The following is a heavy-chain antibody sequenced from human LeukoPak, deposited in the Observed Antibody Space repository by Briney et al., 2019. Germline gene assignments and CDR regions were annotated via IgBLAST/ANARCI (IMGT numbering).Heavy chain of an antibody. Sequence: SVKVSCKASGGTLSSYAINWVRQAPGQGLEWMGGIIPMFGTPNYAQRVQGRVTITADESTSTAYMELRSLRSEDTAVYYCATNGLERRFFSYWGQGTLVTVSS. J-gene: IGHJ4*02. CDR2: IIPMFGTP. CDR3: ATNGLERRFFSY. V-gene: IGHV1-69*13. CDR1: GGTLSSYA. D-gene: IGHD1-1*01.